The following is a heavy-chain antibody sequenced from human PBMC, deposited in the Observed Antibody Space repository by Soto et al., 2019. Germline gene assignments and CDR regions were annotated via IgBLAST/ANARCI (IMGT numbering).Heavy chain of an antibody. CDR1: GGSINSASDY. V-gene: IGHV4-61*03. D-gene: IGHD2-2*01. Sequence: QVQLQESGPGLVKPSETLSLTCTVSGGSINSASDYWSWLRQPPGKGLEWIGYISYSGSTNYNPSLKSRVTISVDTSKNYFSLKLSSVTAADTAFYYCARGTVSTNYYYYGVDVWGKGTTVPVSS. CDR2: ISYSGST. J-gene: IGHJ6*04. CDR3: ARGTVSTNYYYYGVDV.